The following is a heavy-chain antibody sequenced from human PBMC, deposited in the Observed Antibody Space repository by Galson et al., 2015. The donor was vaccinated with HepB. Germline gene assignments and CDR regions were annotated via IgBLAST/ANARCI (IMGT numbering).Heavy chain of an antibody. J-gene: IGHJ6*02. D-gene: IGHD6-13*01. Sequence: SLRLSCAASGFTFSSYAMSWVRQAPGKGLEWVSAISGSGGSTYYADSVKGRFTISRDNSKNTLYLQMNSLRAEDTAVYYCANQPMGYSSSRVSDYYGMDVWGQGTTVTVSS. CDR2: ISGSGGST. CDR1: GFTFSSYA. V-gene: IGHV3-23*01. CDR3: ANQPMGYSSSRVSDYYGMDV.